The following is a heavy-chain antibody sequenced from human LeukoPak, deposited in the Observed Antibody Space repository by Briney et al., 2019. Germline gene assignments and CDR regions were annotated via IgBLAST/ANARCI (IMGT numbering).Heavy chain of an antibody. Sequence: GGSLRLSCAASGFTFSSYSMNWVRQAPGKGLEWVSSISSSSSYIYYADSVKGRFTISRDNAKNSLYLQMNGLRAEDTAVYYCARDGIQLWWDYWGQGTLVTVSS. V-gene: IGHV3-21*01. CDR1: GFTFSSYS. D-gene: IGHD5-18*01. J-gene: IGHJ4*02. CDR2: ISSSSSYI. CDR3: ARDGIQLWWDY.